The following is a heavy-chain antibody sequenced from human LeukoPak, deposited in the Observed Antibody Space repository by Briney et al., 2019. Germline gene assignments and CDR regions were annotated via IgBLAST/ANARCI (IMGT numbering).Heavy chain of an antibody. CDR1: GFTFSSYW. D-gene: IGHD2-2*01. J-gene: IGHJ3*02. CDR3: ARVRYCSSTSCRGALDI. CDR2: TRNKANSYTT. V-gene: IGHV3-72*01. Sequence: GGSLRLSCAASGFTFSSYWMGWVRQAPGKGLEWVGRTRNKANSYTTEYAASVKGRFTISRDDSKNSLYLQMNSLKTEDTAVYYCARVRYCSSTSCRGALDIWGQGTMVTVSS.